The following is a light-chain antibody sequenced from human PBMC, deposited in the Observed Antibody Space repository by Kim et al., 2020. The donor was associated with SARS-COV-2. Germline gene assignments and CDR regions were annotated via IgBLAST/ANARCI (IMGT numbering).Light chain of an antibody. J-gene: IGLJ1*01. CDR2: RNN. V-gene: IGLV10-54*02. CDR1: SNIVGNQG. Sequence: RQTATLTCTGNSNIVGNQGAAGLQQHQGHPPKLLSYRNNNRPSGISERFSASRSGNTASLTITGLQPEDEADYYCSALDSSLSAYVFGTGTKVTVL. CDR3: SALDSSLSAYV.